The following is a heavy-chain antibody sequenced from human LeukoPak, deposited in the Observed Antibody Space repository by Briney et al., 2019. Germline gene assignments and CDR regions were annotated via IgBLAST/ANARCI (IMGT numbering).Heavy chain of an antibody. CDR3: AKDAQRGFDYSNSLES. CDR1: GFTYSHYG. CDR2: IWSDGTEK. J-gene: IGHJ5*01. D-gene: IGHD4-11*01. Sequence: GGSLTLSCAASGFTYSHYGMHWVRQVPGKGREWVAVIWSDGTEKYYGDAVKGRFTISRDNSMKTLYLQMNSLRGDDTAVYYCAKDAQRGFDYSNSLESWGQGTLVTVSS. V-gene: IGHV3-33*06.